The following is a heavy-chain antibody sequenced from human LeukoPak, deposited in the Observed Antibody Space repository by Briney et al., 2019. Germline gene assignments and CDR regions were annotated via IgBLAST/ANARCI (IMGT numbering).Heavy chain of an antibody. CDR3: ARSSSSGWYNWFDP. V-gene: IGHV4-38-2*01. Sequence: SETLSLTYAVSGYSISSGYYWGWIRQPPGKGLEWIGRIYHSGSTYYNPSLKSRVTISVDTSKHQFSLKLSSVTAADTAVYYCARSSSSGWYNWFDPWGQGTLVTVSS. CDR1: GYSISSGYY. CDR2: IYHSGST. D-gene: IGHD6-19*01. J-gene: IGHJ5*02.